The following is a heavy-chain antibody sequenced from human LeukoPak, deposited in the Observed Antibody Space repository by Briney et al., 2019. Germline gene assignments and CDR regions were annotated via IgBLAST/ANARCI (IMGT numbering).Heavy chain of an antibody. V-gene: IGHV4-34*01. CDR2: INHSGST. CDR3: ARETPSNCSSTSCPYYFDY. Sequence: PSETLSLTCTVSGGSISSYYWSWIRQPPGKGLEWIGEINHSGSTNYNPSLKSRVTISVDTSKSQFSLKLSSVTAADTAVYYCARETPSNCSSTSCPYYFDYWGQGTLVTVSS. CDR1: GGSISSYY. J-gene: IGHJ4*02. D-gene: IGHD2-2*01.